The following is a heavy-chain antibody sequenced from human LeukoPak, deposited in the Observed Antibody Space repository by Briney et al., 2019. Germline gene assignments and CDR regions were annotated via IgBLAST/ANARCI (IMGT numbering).Heavy chain of an antibody. D-gene: IGHD3-22*01. V-gene: IGHV4-4*07. Sequence: SETLSLTCTVSGGSISSYYWSWIRQPAGKGLEWIGRIYTSGSTNYNSSLKSRVTMSVDTSKNQFSLKLSSVTAADTAVYYCARTQREYYYDSSGAIDAFDMWGQGTMVTVSS. CDR3: ARTQREYYYDSSGAIDAFDM. CDR2: IYTSGST. CDR1: GGSISSYY. J-gene: IGHJ3*02.